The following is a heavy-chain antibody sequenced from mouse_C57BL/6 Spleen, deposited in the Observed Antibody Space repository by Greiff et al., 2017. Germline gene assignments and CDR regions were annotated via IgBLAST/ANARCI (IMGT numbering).Heavy chain of an antibody. D-gene: IGHD2-1*01. J-gene: IGHJ2*01. CDR3: ARKGYGKMGYYFDY. Sequence: QVQLQQSGAELVKPGASVKISCKASGYAFSSYWMNWVKPRPGKGLEWIGKIYPGDGDTNYNGKFKGKATLTADKSSSTAYMQLSSLTSEDSAVYVCARKGYGKMGYYFDYWGQGTTLTVSS. V-gene: IGHV1-80*01. CDR2: IYPGDGDT. CDR1: GYAFSSYW.